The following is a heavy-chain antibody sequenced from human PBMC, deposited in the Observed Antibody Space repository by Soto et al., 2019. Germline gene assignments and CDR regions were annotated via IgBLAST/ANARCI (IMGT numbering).Heavy chain of an antibody. CDR3: ARRLPGPKEEYNAYYFYGLDV. V-gene: IGHV5-10-1*01. J-gene: IGHJ6*02. CDR2: IDPSDSYT. D-gene: IGHD1-1*01. Sequence: GESLKISCXGSGYSFTSYWISWVRQMPGKGLEWMGRIDPSDSYTNYSPSFQGHVTISADKSISTAYLQWSSLEASDNAIYYCARRLPGPKEEYNAYYFYGLDVWGQGTKVTVSS. CDR1: GYSFTSYW.